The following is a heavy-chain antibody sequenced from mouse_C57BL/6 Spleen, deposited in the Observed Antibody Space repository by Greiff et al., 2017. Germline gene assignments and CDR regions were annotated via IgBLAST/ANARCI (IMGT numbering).Heavy chain of an antibody. CDR3: ASYSNYTWFAY. CDR1: GYTFTNYW. J-gene: IGHJ3*01. CDR2: IYPGGGYT. V-gene: IGHV1-63*01. D-gene: IGHD2-5*01. Sequence: QVQLQQSGAELVRPGTSVKMSCKASGYTFTNYWIGWAKQRPGHGLEWIGDIYPGGGYTKYNEKFKGKATLTADKSSSTAYMQFSSLTSEDSSIYCCASYSNYTWFAYWGQGTLVTVSA.